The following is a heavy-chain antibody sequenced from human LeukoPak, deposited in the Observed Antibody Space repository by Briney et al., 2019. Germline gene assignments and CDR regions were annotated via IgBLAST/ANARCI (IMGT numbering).Heavy chain of an antibody. CDR3: ARLGAPSGSGLYFYYGMDV. D-gene: IGHD1-26*01. V-gene: IGHV4-39*01. J-gene: IGHJ6*02. CDR2: IYYSGST. Sequence: SETLSRTCTVSGVSISASSYYWGWIRQPPGKGLEWIGSIYYSGSTYYNPSLKSRATISVDTSKNQFSLKLSSVTAADTAVYYCARLGAPSGSGLYFYYGMDVWGQGTTVTVSS. CDR1: GVSISASSYY.